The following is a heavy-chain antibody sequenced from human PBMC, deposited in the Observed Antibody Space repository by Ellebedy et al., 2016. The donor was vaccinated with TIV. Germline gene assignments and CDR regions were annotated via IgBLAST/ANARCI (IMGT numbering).Heavy chain of an antibody. V-gene: IGHV4-31*03. Sequence: SETLSLTXTVSGGSISSGGYHWSWIRQHPGKGLEWIGYIYSSGNTYYNPSLKSRATISLDTSKNQFSLKLTSVTAADTAVYYCARGEENDSSGNYYTFANWGQGTLVTVSS. J-gene: IGHJ4*02. CDR3: ARGEENDSSGNYYTFAN. D-gene: IGHD3-22*01. CDR2: IYSSGNT. CDR1: GGSISSGGYH.